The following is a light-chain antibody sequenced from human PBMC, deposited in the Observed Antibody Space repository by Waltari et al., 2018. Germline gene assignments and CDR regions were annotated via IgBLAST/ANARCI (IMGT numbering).Light chain of an antibody. Sequence: EIVLTQSPGTLSLSPGERATLSCRATQSVSSNYLAWYQQKPGQAPRLLIYGASSRATGIPDRFSGSGSGTDFSLFISRLEPEDFAVYYRQQYGSSPVTFGQGTKLEIK. J-gene: IGKJ2*01. V-gene: IGKV3-20*01. CDR1: QSVSSNY. CDR2: GAS. CDR3: QQYGSSPVT.